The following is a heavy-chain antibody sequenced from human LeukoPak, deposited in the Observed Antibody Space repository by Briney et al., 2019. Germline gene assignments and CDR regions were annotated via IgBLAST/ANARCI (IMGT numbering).Heavy chain of an antibody. D-gene: IGHD1-7*01. CDR1: GFTFSSYS. Sequence: GGSLRLSCAASGFTFSSYSMNWVRQAPGKGLEWVSSISSSSSYIYYADSVKGRFTISRDNAKNSLYLQMNSLRAEGTAVYYCARDRGETGTNDYWGQGTLVTVSS. CDR2: ISSSSSYI. CDR3: ARDRGETGTNDY. V-gene: IGHV3-21*01. J-gene: IGHJ4*02.